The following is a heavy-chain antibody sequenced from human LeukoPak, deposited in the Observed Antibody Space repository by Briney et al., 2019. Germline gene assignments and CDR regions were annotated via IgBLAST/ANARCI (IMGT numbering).Heavy chain of an antibody. D-gene: IGHD1-26*01. CDR2: IYYSGIS. CDR1: GGSVSSGSYY. CDR3: ARGEVGASPGGY. J-gene: IGHJ4*02. Sequence: SETLSLTCTVSGGSVSSGSYYWSWIRQPPGKGLEWIGYIYYSGISNYNPSLKSRVTMSVDMSKNQFSLKLSAVTAADTAIYYCARGEVGASPGGYWGQGTLVTVSS. V-gene: IGHV4-61*01.